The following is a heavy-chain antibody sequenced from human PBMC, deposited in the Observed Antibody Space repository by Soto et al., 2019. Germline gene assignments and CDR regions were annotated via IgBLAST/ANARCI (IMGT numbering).Heavy chain of an antibody. J-gene: IGHJ6*03. V-gene: IGHV3-23*01. CDR3: AKGSRGAYYYCMDV. Sequence: EVQMLESGGGLVQPGGSLRLSCAASGFTFSSSAMNWVRQAPGKGLEWVSSISNSGGTTSYADSVKGRFTISRDNSKNTLDLQMNSLRAEDTAVYYCAKGSRGAYYYCMDVWGKGTTVTVSS. CDR2: ISNSGGTT. CDR1: GFTFSSSA.